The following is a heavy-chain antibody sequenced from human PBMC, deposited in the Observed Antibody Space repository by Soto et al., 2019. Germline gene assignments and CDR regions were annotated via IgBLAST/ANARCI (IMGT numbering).Heavy chain of an antibody. V-gene: IGHV3-23*01. Sequence: GGSLRLSCAASGFSFSSYAMSWVRQAPGKGLEWVSAISGSGGSTYYADSVKGRFTISRDNSKNTLYLQMNSLRAEDTAVYYCAKAHDILTGYTDYWGQGTLVTVSS. CDR3: AKAHDILTGYTDY. CDR1: GFSFSSYA. CDR2: ISGSGGST. J-gene: IGHJ4*02. D-gene: IGHD3-9*01.